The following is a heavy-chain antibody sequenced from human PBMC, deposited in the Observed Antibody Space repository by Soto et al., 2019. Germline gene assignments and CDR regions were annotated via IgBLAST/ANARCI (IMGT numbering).Heavy chain of an antibody. Sequence: PSETLALTCTVSGGSISSHYWSWILQPPGKGLECIGYISYSGSTSYNPSLKSRVTISLDTSKNQFSLKLRSVTTADTAVYYCARDQWLQNYYHGMDVWGRGTTVTVSS. CDR1: GGSISSHY. V-gene: IGHV4-59*11. CDR3: ARDQWLQNYYHGMDV. J-gene: IGHJ6*02. CDR2: ISYSGST. D-gene: IGHD6-19*01.